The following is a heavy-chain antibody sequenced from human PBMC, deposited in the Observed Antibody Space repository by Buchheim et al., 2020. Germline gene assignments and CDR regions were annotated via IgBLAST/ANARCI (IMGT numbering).Heavy chain of an antibody. Sequence: QVQLQESGPGLVKPSQTLSLTCTVSGGSISSGDYYWSWIRQPPGQGLEYIVYIYYSGSTYYNPSLKTRITLSVDPYKYQYSLKLSSVTAADTAVYYCARTVYDTTGYYLGDYFDYWGQGTL. CDR2: IYYSGST. D-gene: IGHD3-22*01. CDR3: ARTVYDTTGYYLGDYFDY. V-gene: IGHV4-30-4*01. CDR1: GGSISSGDYY. J-gene: IGHJ4*02.